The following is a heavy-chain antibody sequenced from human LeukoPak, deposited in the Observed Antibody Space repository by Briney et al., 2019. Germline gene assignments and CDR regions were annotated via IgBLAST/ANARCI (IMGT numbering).Heavy chain of an antibody. J-gene: IGHJ4*02. D-gene: IGHD6-19*01. CDR3: ARESVAGENFDY. Sequence: PGGSLRLSCAASGFTLSSYEMNWVHKAPGKGLEWVSYISRGGNILYCADSVKGRFTISRDNVKNSVYLQMNSLRAEDTAVYYCARESVAGENFDYWGQGTLVTVSS. CDR1: GFTLSSYE. V-gene: IGHV3-48*03. CDR2: ISRGGNIL.